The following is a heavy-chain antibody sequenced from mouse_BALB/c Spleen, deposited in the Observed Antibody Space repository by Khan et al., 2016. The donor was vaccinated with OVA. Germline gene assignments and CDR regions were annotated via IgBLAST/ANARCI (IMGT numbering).Heavy chain of an antibody. CDR3: ARDGPDGAWFVY. CDR2: IYPGTNST. CDR1: GYIFTSYW. V-gene: IGHV1S132*01. Sequence: QVQLQQSGAELVRPGASVKLSCKTSGYIFTSYWIHWVKQRSGQGLEWIARIYPGTNSTYYNEKFKGKATLTADKSSNTAYMQLSSLKSEDSAVYFCARDGPDGAWFVYWGQGTLVTVSA. J-gene: IGHJ3*01. D-gene: IGHD2-3*01.